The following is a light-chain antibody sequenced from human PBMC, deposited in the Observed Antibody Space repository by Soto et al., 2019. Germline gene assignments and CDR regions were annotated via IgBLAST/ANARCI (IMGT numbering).Light chain of an antibody. J-gene: IGLJ2*01. CDR2: GNY. Sequence: QSVLTQPPSVSGAPGQSITISCTGTSSNIGAGYDVHWYQQLPGSAPKLLIYGNYNRPSGAPDRISGSKSATSASLSIAGLQAEDEGDYYCQSYDNTLSYDSSLSASVFGGGTKVTVL. CDR1: SSNIGAGYD. CDR3: QSYDNTLSYDSSLSASV. V-gene: IGLV1-40*01.